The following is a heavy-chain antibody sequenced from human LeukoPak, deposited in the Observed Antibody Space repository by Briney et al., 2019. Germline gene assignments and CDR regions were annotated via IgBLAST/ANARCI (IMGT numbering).Heavy chain of an antibody. J-gene: IGHJ6*04. CDR2: ISSSGSNI. CDR3: ARDPCSGSYYPPGYYYGMDV. CDR1: GFTFSSYE. Sequence: GGSLTLSCAASGFTFSSYEMMWVRQAPGKGLEWVSYISSSGSNIYYADSVKGRFTISRDNAKNSLYLQMNSLRAEDTAVYYCARDPCSGSYYPPGYYYGMDVWGKGTTVTVSS. V-gene: IGHV3-48*03. D-gene: IGHD3-10*02.